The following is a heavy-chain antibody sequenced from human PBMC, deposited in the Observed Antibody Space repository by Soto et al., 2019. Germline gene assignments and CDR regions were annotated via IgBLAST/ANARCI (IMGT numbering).Heavy chain of an antibody. CDR2: IYRAGST. V-gene: IGHV3-53*01. D-gene: IGHD5-18*01. J-gene: IGHJ6*02. Sequence: GSMRLSCAASGFTVSSSYMSWVRQAPGKGLECVSVIYRAGSTFYADSVKGRFTIARDNSKNTLYLQMNSLRAEDTALYYCARGYSSDVGYYYAMAVWGQGTTVTVSS. CDR1: GFTVSSSY. CDR3: ARGYSSDVGYYYAMAV.